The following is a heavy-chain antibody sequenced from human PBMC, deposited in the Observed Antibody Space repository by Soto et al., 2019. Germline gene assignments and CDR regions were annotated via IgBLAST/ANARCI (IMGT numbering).Heavy chain of an antibody. J-gene: IGHJ5*02. D-gene: IGHD2-2*01. CDR3: ARGLRRQLLNWFDP. V-gene: IGHV4-59*01. CDR2: IYYIGST. CDR1: GGSIRSYY. Sequence: SETLSLTCTVSGGSIRSYYCSWIRQPPGKGLEWIGYIYYIGSTNYNPSLKSRVTISVDTSKNQFSLKLSSVTAADTAVYYCARGLRRQLLNWFDPWGQGTLVTVSS.